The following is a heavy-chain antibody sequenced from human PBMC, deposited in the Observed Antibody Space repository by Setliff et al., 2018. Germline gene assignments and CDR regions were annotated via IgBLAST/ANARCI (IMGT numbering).Heavy chain of an antibody. D-gene: IGHD2-15*01. J-gene: IGHJ4*02. CDR2: IWDDGGNK. V-gene: IGHV3-33*08. Sequence: GGSLRLSCAASGFTFSTYRMHWVRQAPGKGLEWVAVIWDDGGNKYHADSVKGRVTISRDNSKNTLYLQMNSLRPEDTAVYYCARTCSGSGCYAGLESWGQGTQVTVSS. CDR1: GFTFSTYR. CDR3: ARTCSGSGCYAGLES.